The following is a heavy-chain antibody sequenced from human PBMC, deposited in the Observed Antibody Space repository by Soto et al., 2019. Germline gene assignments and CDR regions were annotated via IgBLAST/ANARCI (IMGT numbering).Heavy chain of an antibody. CDR2: IIPIYGTT. D-gene: IGHD3-3*01. J-gene: IGHJ5*02. CDR3: ARSITIFGVARYNWFDP. V-gene: IGHV1-69*12. CDR1: GGTFSSYT. Sequence: QVQLVQSGAEVKKPGSSVKVSCKASGGTFSSYTINWVRQAPGQGLEWMGGIIPIYGTTNYAQKFQGRVTITADESTRTAYMGLSSLRFEDTAVYYCARSITIFGVARYNWFDPWGQGTLVIVSS.